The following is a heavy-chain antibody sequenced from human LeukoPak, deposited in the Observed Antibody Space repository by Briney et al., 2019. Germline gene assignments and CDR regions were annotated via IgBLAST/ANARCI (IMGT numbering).Heavy chain of an antibody. J-gene: IGHJ4*02. CDR1: GFTFSSYS. D-gene: IGHD4-17*01. Sequence: NSGGSLRLSCAASGFTFSSYSMNWVRQAPGKGLEWVSSISSSSSYICYADSVKGRFTISRDNAKNSLYLQMNSLRAEDTAVYYCARDGTTVTTYFDYWGQGTLVTVSS. V-gene: IGHV3-21*01. CDR3: ARDGTTVTTYFDY. CDR2: ISSSSSYI.